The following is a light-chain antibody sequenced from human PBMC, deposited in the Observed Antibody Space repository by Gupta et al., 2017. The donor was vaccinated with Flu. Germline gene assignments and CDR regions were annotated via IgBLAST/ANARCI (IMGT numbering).Light chain of an antibody. J-gene: IGKJ1*01. CDR3: LQDYHYPRT. Sequence: AIQMTQSPSSLSASVGDRVTITCRASQGIRNDLGWYQQKPGKAPKLLISGASTLQSGVPSRFSGSGSGTDFTLTISSLQPEDFATYYCLQDYHYPRTFGQGTKVEIK. V-gene: IGKV1-6*01. CDR2: GAS. CDR1: QGIRND.